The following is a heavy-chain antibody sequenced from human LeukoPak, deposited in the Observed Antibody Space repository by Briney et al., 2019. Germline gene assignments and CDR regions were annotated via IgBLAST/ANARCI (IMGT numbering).Heavy chain of an antibody. CDR3: ARGPLVVIAY. V-gene: IGHV3-7*01. CDR2: INQDGSEK. J-gene: IGHJ4*02. Sequence: PGGSLRVSCVGSGFTFSSYWMSWVRQAPGKGLEWVANINQDGSEKYYVDSVKGRFTISRDNAKNSLYLQMNSLRAEDTAVYYCARGPLVVIAYWGQGTPVTVSS. CDR1: GFTFSSYW. D-gene: IGHD2-21*01.